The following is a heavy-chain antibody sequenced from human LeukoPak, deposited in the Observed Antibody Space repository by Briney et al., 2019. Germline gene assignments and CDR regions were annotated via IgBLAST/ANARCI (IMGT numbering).Heavy chain of an antibody. Sequence: ASVNVSCKASGGTFSSYAINWVRQATGQGLGWMGWMNPNSGNTGYAQKFQGRVTMTRNTSISTAYMELSSLRSEDTAVYYCARRQYQLLEDAFDIWGQGTMVTVSS. CDR3: ARRQYQLLEDAFDI. CDR2: MNPNSGNT. J-gene: IGHJ3*02. CDR1: GGTFSSYA. V-gene: IGHV1-8*02. D-gene: IGHD2-2*01.